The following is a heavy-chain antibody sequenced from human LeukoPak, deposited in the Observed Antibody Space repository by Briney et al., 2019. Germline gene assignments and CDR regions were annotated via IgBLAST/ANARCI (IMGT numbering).Heavy chain of an antibody. V-gene: IGHV3-30*02. J-gene: IGHJ4*02. CDR2: IRYDGSNK. CDR1: GFTFSSYG. D-gene: IGHD1-26*01. Sequence: GGSLRLSCAASGFTFSSYGMHWVRQAPGKGLEWVAFIRYDGSNKHYADSVKGRFTISRDNSKNTLYLQMNSLRAEDTAVYYCAKDARPLVGATTYFDYWGRGTLVTVSS. CDR3: AKDARPLVGATTYFDY.